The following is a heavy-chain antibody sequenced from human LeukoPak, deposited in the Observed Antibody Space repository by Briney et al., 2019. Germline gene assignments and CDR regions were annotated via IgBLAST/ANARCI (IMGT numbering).Heavy chain of an antibody. CDR1: GGSTRNYY. Sequence: PSETLSLTYTVSGGSTRNYYWSWIRQPPGKGLEWIGYIYYSGSTNYNPSLKSRVTISVDTSKNQFSLKLSSVTAADTAVYYCARHLTPYSSSWGWTIDYWGQGTLVTVSS. CDR3: ARHLTPYSSSWGWTIDY. J-gene: IGHJ4*02. CDR2: IYYSGST. V-gene: IGHV4-59*08. D-gene: IGHD6-13*01.